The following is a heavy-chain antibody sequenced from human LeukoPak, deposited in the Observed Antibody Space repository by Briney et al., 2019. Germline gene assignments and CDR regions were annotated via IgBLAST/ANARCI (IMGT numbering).Heavy chain of an antibody. Sequence: PGGSLRLSCAASGFTFSSYSMNWVRQAPGKGLEWVSSISSSSSYIYYADSVKGRFTISRDNAKNSLYLQMNSLRAEDTAVYYCARDKTTVTTTRFDPWGQGTLVTVSS. J-gene: IGHJ5*02. CDR3: ARDKTTVTTTRFDP. CDR2: ISSSSSYI. V-gene: IGHV3-21*01. D-gene: IGHD4-17*01. CDR1: GFTFSSYS.